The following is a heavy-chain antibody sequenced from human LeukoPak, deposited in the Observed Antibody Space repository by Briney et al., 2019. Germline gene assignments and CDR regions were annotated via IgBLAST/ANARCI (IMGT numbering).Heavy chain of an antibody. V-gene: IGHV3-21*04. J-gene: IGHJ4*02. CDR1: GFTFSSYS. Sequence: GGSLRLSCAASGFTFSSYSMNWVRQAPGKGLEWVSSISSSSSYIYYADSVKGRFTISRDNAKNSLYLQMNSLRAEDTAVYYCAKDLVGRPYGDDLIDYWGQGTLVTVSS. CDR2: ISSSSSYI. D-gene: IGHD4-17*01. CDR3: AKDLVGRPYGDDLIDY.